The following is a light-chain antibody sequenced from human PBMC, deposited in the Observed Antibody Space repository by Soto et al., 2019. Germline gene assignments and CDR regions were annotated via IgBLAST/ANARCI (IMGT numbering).Light chain of an antibody. CDR3: QQRSNWPRAT. J-gene: IGKJ2*01. CDR2: DAS. CDR1: QSVSSY. Sequence: EIVLPQSPATLSLSPGERATLSCRASQSVSSYLAWYQQKPGQAPRLLIYDASNRATGIPPRFSGSGSVTDFTLTISSLEPEDVAVYYCQQRSNWPRATFGQGTKLEIK. V-gene: IGKV3-11*01.